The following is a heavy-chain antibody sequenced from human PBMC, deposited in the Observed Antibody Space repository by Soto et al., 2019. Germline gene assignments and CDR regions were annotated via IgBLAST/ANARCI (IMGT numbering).Heavy chain of an antibody. CDR3: ARVQLTTMTTTLDS. V-gene: IGHV3-7*04. D-gene: IGHD4-17*01. J-gene: IGHJ4*02. CDR2: IRQDGSDK. Sequence: EEQLVESGGCLVQPGGYLRLSCAASGFTFSDFWMSWVRQARGKGLEWVANIRQDGSDKYYVDSVKGRFTISRENAKNSLFLQLNSRRAEDTAVYYCARVQLTTMTTTLDSWGQGTLVTVAS. CDR1: GFTFSDFW.